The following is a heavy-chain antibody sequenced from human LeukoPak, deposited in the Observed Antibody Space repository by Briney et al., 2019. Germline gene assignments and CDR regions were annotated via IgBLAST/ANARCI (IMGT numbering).Heavy chain of an antibody. D-gene: IGHD5-24*01. CDR3: ATTREEMATISSDY. Sequence: GASVKVSCKAPGGTFSSYAISWVRQAPGQGLEWMGRIIPIFGTANYAQKFQGRVTITADKSTSTAYMELSSLRSEDTAVYYCATTREEMATISSDYWGQGTLVTVSS. CDR1: GGTFSSYA. V-gene: IGHV1-69*06. CDR2: IIPIFGTA. J-gene: IGHJ4*02.